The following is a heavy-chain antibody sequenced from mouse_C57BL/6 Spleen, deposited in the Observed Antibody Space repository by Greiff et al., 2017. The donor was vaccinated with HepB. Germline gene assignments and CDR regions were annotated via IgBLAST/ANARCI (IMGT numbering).Heavy chain of an antibody. CDR3: ARGGGNWDEGYFDV. CDR1: GYSITSGYY. Sequence: ESGPGLVKPSQSLSLTCSVTGYSITSGYYWNWIRQFPGNKLEWMGYISYDGSNNYNPSLKNRISITRDTSKNQFFLKLNSVTTEDTATYYCARGGGNWDEGYFDVWGTGTTVTVSS. D-gene: IGHD4-1*02. CDR2: ISYDGSN. J-gene: IGHJ1*03. V-gene: IGHV3-6*01.